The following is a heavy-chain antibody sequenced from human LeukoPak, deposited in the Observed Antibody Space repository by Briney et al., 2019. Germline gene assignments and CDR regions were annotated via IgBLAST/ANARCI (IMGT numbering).Heavy chain of an antibody. Sequence: GGSLRLSCAASGFTFSSYGMSWVRQAPGKGLEWVSAISGSGGSTYYADSVKGRFTISRDNSKNTLYLQMNSLRAEDTAVYYCASAGIAAAGPRTYYFDYWGQGTLVTVSS. CDR3: ASAGIAAAGPRTYYFDY. D-gene: IGHD6-13*01. CDR1: GFTFSSYG. V-gene: IGHV3-23*01. CDR2: ISGSGGST. J-gene: IGHJ4*02.